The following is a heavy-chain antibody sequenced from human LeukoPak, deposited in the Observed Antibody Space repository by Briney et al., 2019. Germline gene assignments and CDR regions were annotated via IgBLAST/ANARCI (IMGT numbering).Heavy chain of an antibody. CDR1: GFTFSSYA. Sequence: GGSLRLSCAASGFTFSSYAMSWVRQAPGKGLEWVSAISGSGGSTYYADSVKGRFTISRDNSNNTLYLHMKSLRAEDTALYYCARDMNNNYFDYWGQGTLLPVSA. D-gene: IGHD1-14*01. J-gene: IGHJ4*02. V-gene: IGHV3-23*01. CDR3: ARDMNNNYFDY. CDR2: ISGSGGST.